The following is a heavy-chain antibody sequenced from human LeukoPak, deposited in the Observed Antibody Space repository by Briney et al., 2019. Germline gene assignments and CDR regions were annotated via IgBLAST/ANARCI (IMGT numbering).Heavy chain of an antibody. J-gene: IGHJ4*02. CDR3: ARIPGPQYYGSGWFDFDY. V-gene: IGHV4-30-2*01. D-gene: IGHD3-10*01. CDR2: IYHSGST. Sequence: PSETLSLTCTVSGGSISSGGYYWSWIRQPPGKGLEWIGYIYHSGSTYYNPSLTSRVTISVDRSKDQFSLKLSPVTAADTAVYYCARIPGPQYYGSGWFDFDYWGQGTLVTVSS. CDR1: GGSISSGGYY.